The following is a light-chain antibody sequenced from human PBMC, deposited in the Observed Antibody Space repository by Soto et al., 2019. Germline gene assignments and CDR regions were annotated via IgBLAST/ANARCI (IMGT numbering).Light chain of an antibody. V-gene: IGKV3D-15*01. CDR2: DTS. J-gene: IGKJ5*01. CDR1: QSVRSP. CDR3: QQLNSYPIT. Sequence: EVVLTQSPATLSVSPGERATPSCRASQSVRSPLAWYQEKPGQAPRLLIYDTSIRATGIPDRFSGSGSGTDFTLTITSLQSEDFATYYCQQLNSYPITFGQGTRLEIK.